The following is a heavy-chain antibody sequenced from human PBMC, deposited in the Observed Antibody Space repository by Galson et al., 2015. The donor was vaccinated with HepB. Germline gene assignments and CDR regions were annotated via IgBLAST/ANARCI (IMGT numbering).Heavy chain of an antibody. J-gene: IGHJ6*02. CDR3: ARIQAGATVTTYYYYALDV. CDR2: IWYDGSNK. D-gene: IGHD4-17*01. V-gene: IGHV3-33*08. CDR1: GFTFSSYG. Sequence: SLRLSCAASGFTFSSYGMHWVRQAPGKGLEWVAVIWYDGSNKYYADSVKGRFTISRDNSKNTLYLQVDSLRAEDTAVYYCARIQAGATVTTYYYYALDVWGQGTTVTVSS.